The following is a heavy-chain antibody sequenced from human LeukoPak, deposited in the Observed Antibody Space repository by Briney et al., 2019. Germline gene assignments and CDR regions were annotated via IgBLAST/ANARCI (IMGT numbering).Heavy chain of an antibody. CDR2: IYTSGST. Sequence: SETLSLTCAVSGGSISSGSYYWSWIRQPAGKGLEWIGRIYTSGSTNYNPSLKSRVTISVDTSKNQFSLKLSSVTAADTAVYYCARVSIAARRAMDVWGKGTTVTVSS. CDR1: GGSISSGSYY. D-gene: IGHD6-6*01. J-gene: IGHJ6*03. V-gene: IGHV4-61*02. CDR3: ARVSIAARRAMDV.